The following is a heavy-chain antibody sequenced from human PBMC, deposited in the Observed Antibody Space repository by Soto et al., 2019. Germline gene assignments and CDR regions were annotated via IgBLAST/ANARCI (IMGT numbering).Heavy chain of an antibody. D-gene: IGHD6-13*01. CDR3: ARERRSSSWYNFDL. CDR2: IIPILGIA. Sequence: GASVKVSCKASGGTFSSYTISWVRQAPGQGLEWMGRIIPILGIANYAQKFQGRVTITADKSTNTAYTELSSLRSEDTAVYYCARERRSSSWYNFDLWGRGTLVTVSS. CDR1: GGTFSSYT. J-gene: IGHJ2*01. V-gene: IGHV1-69*04.